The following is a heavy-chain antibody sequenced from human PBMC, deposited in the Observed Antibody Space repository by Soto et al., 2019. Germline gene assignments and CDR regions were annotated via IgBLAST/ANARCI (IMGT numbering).Heavy chain of an antibody. V-gene: IGHV3-11*01. CDR1: GFTFSDFY. CDR2: ISSGSTNI. D-gene: IGHD1-1*01. Sequence: HVKLVESGGGLVKPGGSLRLSCAASGFTFSDFYMSWIRQAPGKGLEWISYISSGSTNIFYADSVKGRFTVSRDNAKNSVYLQMDSLRAEDTAVYYCARDRNAAGSDYWGQGTLVTVSS. J-gene: IGHJ4*02. CDR3: ARDRNAAGSDY.